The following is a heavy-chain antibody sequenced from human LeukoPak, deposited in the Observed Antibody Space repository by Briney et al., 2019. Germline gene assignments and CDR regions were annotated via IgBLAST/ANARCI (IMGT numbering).Heavy chain of an antibody. CDR1: GFTFSSYG. CDR2: IWYDGSNK. V-gene: IGHV3-33*01. Sequence: SGGSLRLSCAASGFTFSSYGMHWVRQAPGKGLEWVAVIWYDGSNKYYADSVKGRFTISRDNSKNTLYLQMNSLRAEDTAVYYCARGNSYDSSGYNNWFDPWGQGTLVTVSS. CDR3: ARGNSYDSSGYNNWFDP. J-gene: IGHJ5*02. D-gene: IGHD3-22*01.